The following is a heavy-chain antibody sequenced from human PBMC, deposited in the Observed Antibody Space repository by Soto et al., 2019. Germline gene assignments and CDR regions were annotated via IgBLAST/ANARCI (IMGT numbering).Heavy chain of an antibody. J-gene: IGHJ5*02. CDR2: MNPNSGNT. CDR1: GYTFTSYD. D-gene: IGHD6-13*01. CDR3: ARCQGSVLASSSWYSNWFDP. Sequence: ASVKVSCKASGYTFTSYDINWVRQATGQGLEWMGWMNPNSGNTGYAQKFQGRVTMTRNTSISTAYMELSSLRSEDTAVYYCARCQGSVLASSSWYSNWFDPWGQGTLVTVSS. V-gene: IGHV1-8*01.